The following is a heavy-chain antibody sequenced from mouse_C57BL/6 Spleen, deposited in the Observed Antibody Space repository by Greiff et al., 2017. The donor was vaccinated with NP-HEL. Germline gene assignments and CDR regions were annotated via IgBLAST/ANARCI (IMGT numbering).Heavy chain of an antibody. J-gene: IGHJ4*01. CDR2: INPNNGGT. CDR1: GYTFTDYN. V-gene: IGHV1-18*01. D-gene: IGHD2-4*01. CDR3: ARRVDYDPYYAMDY. Sequence: EVQLQQSGPELVKPGASVKIPCKASGYTFTDYNMDWVKQSHGKSLEWIGDINPNNGGTIYNQKFKGKATLTVDKSSSTAYMELRSLTSEGTAVYYCARRVDYDPYYAMDYWGQGTSVTVSS.